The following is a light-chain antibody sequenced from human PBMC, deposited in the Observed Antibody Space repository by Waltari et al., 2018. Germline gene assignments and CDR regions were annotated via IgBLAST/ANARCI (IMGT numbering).Light chain of an antibody. J-gene: IGLJ2*01. CDR2: DVT. CDR1: SSDSGGYNY. V-gene: IGLV2-14*03. Sequence: SALTQPDSVSGSPGQSITISCSGISSDSGGYNYVSWYQQHPGEAPNVIIYDVTNRPSGVSTRFSGSKSGSSASLTISGLQPEDEADYYCSSFTSSTTGIFGGGTKLTVL. CDR3: SSFTSSTTGI.